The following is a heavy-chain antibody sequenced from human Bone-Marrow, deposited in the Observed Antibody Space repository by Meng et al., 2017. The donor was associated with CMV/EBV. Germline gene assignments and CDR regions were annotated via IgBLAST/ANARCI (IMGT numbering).Heavy chain of an antibody. CDR3: ARDWRRSNAGYSDY. CDR1: GYSFTGYQ. J-gene: IGHJ4*02. V-gene: IGHV1-18*04. D-gene: IGHD3-9*01. Sequence: ASVKVSCKTSGYSFTGYQTDWVRQAPGQGLEWMGRIIPILGIANYAQKLQGRVTMTTDTSTSTAYMELRSLRSDDTAVYYCARDWRRSNAGYSDYWGQGTLVTVSS. CDR2: IIPILGIA.